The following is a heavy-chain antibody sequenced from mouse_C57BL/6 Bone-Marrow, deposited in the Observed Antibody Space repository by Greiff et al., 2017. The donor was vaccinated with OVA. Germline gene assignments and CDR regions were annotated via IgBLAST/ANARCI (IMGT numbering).Heavy chain of an antibody. CDR1: GYTFTSYW. Sequence: QVQLQQPGAELVRPGTSVKLSCKASGYTFTSYWMHWVKQRPGQGLEWIGVIDPSDSYTNYNQKFKGKATLTVDTSSSTAYMQLSSLTSEDSAVYDCARGGTTVDYWGQGTTLTVSS. CDR3: ARGGTTVDY. D-gene: IGHD1-1*01. V-gene: IGHV1-59*01. CDR2: IDPSDSYT. J-gene: IGHJ2*01.